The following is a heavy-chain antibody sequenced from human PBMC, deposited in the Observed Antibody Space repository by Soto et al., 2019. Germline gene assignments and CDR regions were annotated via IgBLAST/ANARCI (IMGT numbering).Heavy chain of an antibody. CDR1: GFTFSSYA. CDR3: AREAPYSSGWNDDFDI. V-gene: IGHV3-30-3*01. Sequence: LRLSCAASGFTFSSYAMHWVRQAPGKGLEWVAVISYDGSNKYYADSVKGRFTISRDNSKNTLYLQMNSLRAEDTAVYYCAREAPYSSGWNDDFDIWGQGTMVTVSS. D-gene: IGHD6-19*01. J-gene: IGHJ3*02. CDR2: ISYDGSNK.